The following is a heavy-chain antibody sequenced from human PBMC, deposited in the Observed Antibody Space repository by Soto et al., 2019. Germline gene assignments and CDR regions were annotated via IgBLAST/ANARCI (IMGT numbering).Heavy chain of an antibody. CDR3: AKDLYSSSWSYNWFDP. Sequence: GGSLRLSCAASGFTFSSYAMSWVRQAPGKGLEWVSAISGSGGSTYYADSVKGRFTISRDNSKNTLYLQMNSLRAEDTAVYYCAKDLYSSSWSYNWFDPWGQGTLVTVSS. D-gene: IGHD6-13*01. CDR2: ISGSGGST. V-gene: IGHV3-23*01. CDR1: GFTFSSYA. J-gene: IGHJ5*02.